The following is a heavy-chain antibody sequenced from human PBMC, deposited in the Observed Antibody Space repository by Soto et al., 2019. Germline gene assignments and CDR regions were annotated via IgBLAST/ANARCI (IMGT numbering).Heavy chain of an antibody. CDR2: IWYDGSNK. Sequence: GGSLRLSCAASGFAFSSYGMHWVRQAPGKGLEWVAVIWYDGSNKYYADSVKGRFTISRDNSKNTLYLQMNSLRAEDTAVYYCARANPPYYFDYWGQGTLVTVSS. CDR3: ARANPPYYFDY. CDR1: GFAFSSYG. V-gene: IGHV3-33*01. J-gene: IGHJ4*02.